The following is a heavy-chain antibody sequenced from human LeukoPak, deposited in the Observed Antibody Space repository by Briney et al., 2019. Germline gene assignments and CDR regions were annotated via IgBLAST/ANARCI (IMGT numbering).Heavy chain of an antibody. CDR2: ISWNSGSI. Sequence: GRSLRLSCAASGFTFDDYAMHWVRQAPGKGLEWVSGISWNSGSIGYADSVKGRFTISRDNAKNSLYLQMNSLRAEDTALYYCAKESDQYYYGSGSYYDYWGQGTLVTVSS. CDR1: GFTFDDYA. D-gene: IGHD3-10*01. J-gene: IGHJ4*02. CDR3: AKESDQYYYGSGSYYDY. V-gene: IGHV3-9*01.